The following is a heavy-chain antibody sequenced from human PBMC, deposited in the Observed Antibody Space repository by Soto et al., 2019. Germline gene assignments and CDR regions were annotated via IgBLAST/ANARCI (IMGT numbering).Heavy chain of an antibody. CDR2: IYHSGST. Sequence: SETLSLTCAVSGYSISSGYYWGWIRQPPGKGLEWIGSIYHSGSTYYNPSLKSRVTISVDTSKNQVSLKLSSVTAADTAVYYCARDLHRGSDYQDYFDYWGQGTLVTVSS. D-gene: IGHD5-12*01. J-gene: IGHJ4*02. V-gene: IGHV4-38-2*02. CDR3: ARDLHRGSDYQDYFDY. CDR1: GYSISSGYY.